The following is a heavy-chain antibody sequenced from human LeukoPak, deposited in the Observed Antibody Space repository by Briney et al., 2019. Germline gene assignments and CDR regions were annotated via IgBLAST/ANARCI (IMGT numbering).Heavy chain of an antibody. J-gene: IGHJ4*02. CDR2: IYYSGST. D-gene: IGHD2-15*01. Sequence: SETLSLTCTVSGGSVSSGSYYWSWIRQPPGKGLEWIGYIYYSGSTNYNPSLKSRVTISVDTSKNQFSLKLSSVTAADTAVYYCAREQAARAIDYWGQGTLVTVSS. CDR1: GGSVSSGSYY. V-gene: IGHV4-61*01. CDR3: AREQAARAIDY.